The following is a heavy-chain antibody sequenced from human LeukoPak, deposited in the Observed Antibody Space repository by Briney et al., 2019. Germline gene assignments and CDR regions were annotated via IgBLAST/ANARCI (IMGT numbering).Heavy chain of an antibody. CDR2: ISGSGGST. V-gene: IGHV3-23*01. J-gene: IGHJ4*02. Sequence: GGSLRLSCAASGFTFSSYAMSWVRQAPGKGLEWVSAISGSGGSTYYADPVKGRFTISRDNSKNTLYLQMNSLRAEDTAVYYCAKQGSGWYDFDYWGQGTLVTVSS. CDR1: GFTFSSYA. CDR3: AKQGSGWYDFDY. D-gene: IGHD6-19*01.